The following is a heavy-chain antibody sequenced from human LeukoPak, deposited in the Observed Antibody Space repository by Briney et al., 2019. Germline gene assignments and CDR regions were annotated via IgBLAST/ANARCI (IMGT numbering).Heavy chain of an antibody. D-gene: IGHD6-19*01. V-gene: IGHV4-4*09. Sequence: SETLSLTCSVSGGSISGHYLNWLRQPPGKGLEWIGYIHTGGSTDYNPSLRSRVTLSVDTSKNQVSLNLTSVTAADTAVYYCARPTETPAGSYYYYHYLHVWGKGTTVTVSS. CDR2: IHTGGST. J-gene: IGHJ6*03. CDR3: ARPTETPAGSYYYYHYLHV. CDR1: GGSISGHY.